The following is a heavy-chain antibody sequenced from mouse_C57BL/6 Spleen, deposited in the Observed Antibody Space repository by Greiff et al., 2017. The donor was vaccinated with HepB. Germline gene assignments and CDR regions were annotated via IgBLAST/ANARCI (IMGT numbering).Heavy chain of an antibody. CDR2: IDPETGGT. J-gene: IGHJ1*03. CDR3: TKNSAVYLDFDG. Sequence: QVQLQQSGAELVRPGASVTMSCKASGYTFTDYEMHWVKQTPVDGLEWIGAIDPETGGTAYNQKFKGQAILTADKSSSTAYMELLSLTSEDAAVYYCTKNSAVYLDFDGWGTGTTVTFSS. CDR1: GYTFTDYE. V-gene: IGHV1-15*01. D-gene: IGHD1-1*01.